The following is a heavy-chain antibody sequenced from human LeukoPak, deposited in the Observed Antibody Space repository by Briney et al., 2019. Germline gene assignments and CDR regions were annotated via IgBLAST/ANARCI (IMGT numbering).Heavy chain of an antibody. V-gene: IGHV1-8*01. CDR2: MNPNSGNT. D-gene: IGHD4-23*01. CDR1: GYTFTSCD. CDR3: ARGLLPTDMTTVVTQPEDY. J-gene: IGHJ4*02. Sequence: GASVKVSCKASGYTFTSCDINWVRQATGQGLEWMGWMNPNSGNTGYAQKFQGRVTMTRNTSISTAYMELSSLRSEDTAVYYCARGLLPTDMTTVVTQPEDYWGQGTLVTVSS.